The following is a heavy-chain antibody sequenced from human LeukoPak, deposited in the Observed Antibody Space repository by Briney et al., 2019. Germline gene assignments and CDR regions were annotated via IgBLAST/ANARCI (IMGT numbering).Heavy chain of an antibody. D-gene: IGHD5-12*01. CDR2: INHSGST. Sequence: SETLSLTCAVYGGSFSGYYWNWIRQPPGKGLEWIGEINHSGSTNYNPSLKSRVTISVDTSKNQFSLKLSSVTAADTAVYYCARGLWLRQNYYYYGMDVWGQGTTVTVSS. CDR1: GGSFSGYY. V-gene: IGHV4-34*01. J-gene: IGHJ6*02. CDR3: ARGLWLRQNYYYYGMDV.